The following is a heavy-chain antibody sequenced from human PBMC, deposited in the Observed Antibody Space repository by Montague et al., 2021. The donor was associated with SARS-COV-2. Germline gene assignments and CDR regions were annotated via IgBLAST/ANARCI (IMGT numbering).Heavy chain of an antibody. Sequence: SLRLSCAASGFTFSSYAMHWVRQAPGKGLEWVAVISYDGSNKYYADSVKGRFTISRDNSKNTLYLQMNSLRAEDTAVYYCARDHLNRRGAEGFLTIFGVVTSNYFDSWGQGTLVTVSS. D-gene: IGHD3-3*01. CDR2: ISYDGSNK. V-gene: IGHV3-30*04. CDR3: ARDHLNRRGAEGFLTIFGVVTSNYFDS. CDR1: GFTFSSYA. J-gene: IGHJ4*02.